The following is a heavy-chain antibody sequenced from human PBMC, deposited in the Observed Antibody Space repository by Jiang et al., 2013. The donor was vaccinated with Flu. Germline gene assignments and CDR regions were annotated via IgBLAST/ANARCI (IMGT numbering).Heavy chain of an antibody. CDR1: SVSSNSAA. J-gene: IGHJ4*02. Sequence: SVSSNSAAWNRSGSPHREALSGWKTYYRSKWYNEYAVSVKSRITIDPDTSKNQFSLQLSSVTPEDTAVYYCAREGAAMVLYYKFDYWGQGTLVTASS. CDR2: TYYRSKWYN. D-gene: IGHD5-18*01. CDR3: AREGAAMVLYYKFDY. V-gene: IGHV6-1*01.